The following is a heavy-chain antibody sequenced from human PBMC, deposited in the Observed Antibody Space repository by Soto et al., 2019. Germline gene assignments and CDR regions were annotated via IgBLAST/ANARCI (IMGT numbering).Heavy chain of an antibody. CDR3: AYLGSQTNWFGP. CDR2: IYQDGSS. J-gene: IGHJ5*02. D-gene: IGHD3-10*01. Sequence: QVQPQESGPGLVKPSGTLSLTCAFSGDSISNSNWWSWVRQPPGKGLEWIGEIYQDGSSNSNPSLKSRVPISLANSKSQFSLKLSSVTAADTAVYYCAYLGSQTNWFGPWGQGTLVTVSS. V-gene: IGHV4-4*02. CDR1: GDSISNSNW.